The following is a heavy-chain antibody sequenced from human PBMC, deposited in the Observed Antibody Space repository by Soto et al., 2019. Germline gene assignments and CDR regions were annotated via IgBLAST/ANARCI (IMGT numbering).Heavy chain of an antibody. CDR3: AKDKLGSGAFDI. D-gene: IGHD3-10*01. Sequence: HPGGSLRLSCAASGFTFSSYGMHWVRQAPGKGLEWVSAISSSGGSTYYADSVKGRFTISRDNSKNTLYLQMNSLRAEDTAVYYCAKDKLGSGAFDIWGQGTMVTVSS. J-gene: IGHJ3*02. CDR1: GFTFSSYG. CDR2: ISSSGGST. V-gene: IGHV3-NL1*01.